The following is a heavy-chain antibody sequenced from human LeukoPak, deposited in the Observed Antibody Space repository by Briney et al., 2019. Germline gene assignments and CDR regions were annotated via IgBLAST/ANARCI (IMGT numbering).Heavy chain of an antibody. D-gene: IGHD1-1*01. Sequence: SETLSLTCTVSGGSISSYYWSWIRQPPGKGLEWIGYIYYSGSTNYNPSLKRRVTISVDTSKNQFSLKLSSVTAADTAVYYCARERYNWNDWGQGTLVTVSS. CDR1: GGSISSYY. V-gene: IGHV4-59*01. J-gene: IGHJ4*02. CDR3: ARERYNWND. CDR2: IYYSGST.